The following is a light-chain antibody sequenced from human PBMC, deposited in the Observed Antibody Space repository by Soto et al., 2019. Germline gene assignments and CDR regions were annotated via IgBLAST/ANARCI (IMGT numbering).Light chain of an antibody. Sequence: DLQMTQSPSSLSASVGDRVTITCRASQSISRNLNWYQHKPGKAPKLLIYAASSLQNGVPSRFXGGGSGTEFTLSISSLQPEDFGTSYCQQSYTTASITFGQGTRLEIK. V-gene: IGKV1-39*01. J-gene: IGKJ5*01. CDR1: QSISRN. CDR3: QQSYTTASIT. CDR2: AAS.